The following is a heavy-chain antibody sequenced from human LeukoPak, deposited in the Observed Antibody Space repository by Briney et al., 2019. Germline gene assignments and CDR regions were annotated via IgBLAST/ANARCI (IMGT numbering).Heavy chain of an antibody. CDR1: GFTFSNYG. V-gene: IGHV3-33*06. CDR2: IWYDGSIQ. D-gene: IGHD3-16*01. Sequence: GGSLRLSCAASGFTFSNYGMHWVRQAPGKGLEWVAVIWYDGSIQYYADSVKGRFIISRDNSKNTLYLQMDSLRAEDTAIYYCAKGEVAFLRGTDYWGQGTLVTVSS. CDR3: AKGEVAFLRGTDY. J-gene: IGHJ4*02.